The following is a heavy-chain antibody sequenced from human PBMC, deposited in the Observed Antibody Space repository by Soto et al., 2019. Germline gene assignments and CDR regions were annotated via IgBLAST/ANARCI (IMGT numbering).Heavy chain of an antibody. CDR3: ARRRTGHQRVRYSDYGIVV. D-gene: IGHD3-10*02. Sequence: GSSVKVSCKASGCALTSYELTSVRQATGQGLEWRGWMNPHSGNTGHAQKFQGRVTMTRNTTISRSYMELSSLRSEDTDVYYCARRRTGHQRVRYSDYGIVVWGQ. J-gene: IGHJ6*02. V-gene: IGHV1-8*01. CDR1: GCALTSYE. CDR2: MNPHSGNT.